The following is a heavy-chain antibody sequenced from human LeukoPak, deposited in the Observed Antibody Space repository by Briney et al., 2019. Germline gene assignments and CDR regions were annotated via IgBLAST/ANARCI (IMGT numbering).Heavy chain of an antibody. Sequence: AGGSLRLSCAASGFKFDHYWMTWVRQAPGKGLEWVASIKRDGSEKYFADSVRGRFGTFRDNGRNSINLQMDSLRVDDTAVYYCAREAFEYDYGDRGFDIWGQGTMVTVS. CDR2: IKRDGSEK. J-gene: IGHJ3*02. CDR3: AREAFEYDYGDRGFDI. CDR1: GFKFDHYW. D-gene: IGHD3-16*01. V-gene: IGHV3-7*01.